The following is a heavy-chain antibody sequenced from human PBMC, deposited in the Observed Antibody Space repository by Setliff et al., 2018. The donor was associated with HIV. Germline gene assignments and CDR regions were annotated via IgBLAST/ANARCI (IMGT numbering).Heavy chain of an antibody. Sequence: SETLSLTCAVSGYSISSGYYWGWIRQPPGKGLEWIGSIYHSGNTYYNPSLKSRVTISVDTSKNQFSLKLTSVTAADTAVYFRARAGYGGGHDAFDIWGQGPMVTVSS. D-gene: IGHD2-21*01. J-gene: IGHJ3*02. CDR3: ARAGYGGGHDAFDI. CDR2: IYHSGNT. CDR1: GYSISSGYY. V-gene: IGHV4-38-2*01.